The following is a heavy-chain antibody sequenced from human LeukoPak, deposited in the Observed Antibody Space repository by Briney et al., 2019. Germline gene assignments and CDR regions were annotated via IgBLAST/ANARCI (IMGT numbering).Heavy chain of an antibody. V-gene: IGHV1-69*13. CDR3: ARDAEGAVAVNAPYYYYYYMDV. J-gene: IGHJ6*03. D-gene: IGHD6-19*01. Sequence: SVKVSCKASGGTFSSYAISWVRQGLGQGLEWMGGIIPIFGTANYAQKFQGRVTITADESTSTAYMELSSLRSEDTAVYYCARDAEGAVAVNAPYYYYYYMDVWGKGTTVTVSS. CDR1: GGTFSSYA. CDR2: IIPIFGTA.